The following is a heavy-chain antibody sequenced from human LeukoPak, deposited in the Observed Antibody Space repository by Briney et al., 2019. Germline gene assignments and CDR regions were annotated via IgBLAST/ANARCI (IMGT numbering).Heavy chain of an antibody. V-gene: IGHV3-73*01. D-gene: IGHD1-26*01. J-gene: IGHJ4*02. CDR1: GFTFSGSA. CDR2: IRSKANSYAT. Sequence: GGSLRLSCAASGFTFSGSAMHWVRQASGKGLEWVGRIRSKANSYATAYAASVKGRFTISRDDSKNTAYLQMNSLKTEDTAVYYCARDPDRYSGSYSGDYWGQGTLVTVSS. CDR3: ARDPDRYSGSYSGDY.